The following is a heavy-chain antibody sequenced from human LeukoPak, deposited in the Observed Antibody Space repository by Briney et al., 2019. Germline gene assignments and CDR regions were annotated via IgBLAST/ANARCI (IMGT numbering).Heavy chain of an antibody. J-gene: IGHJ4*02. CDR1: GGTFSSYA. Sequence: ASVKVSCKASGGTFSSYAISWVRQAPGQGLEWMGWISAYNGNTNYAQKLQGRVTMTTDTSTSTAHMELRSLRSDDTAVYYCARDLRGITMIVVGDYYFDYWGQGTLVTVSS. D-gene: IGHD3-22*01. CDR3: ARDLRGITMIVVGDYYFDY. CDR2: ISAYNGNT. V-gene: IGHV1-18*01.